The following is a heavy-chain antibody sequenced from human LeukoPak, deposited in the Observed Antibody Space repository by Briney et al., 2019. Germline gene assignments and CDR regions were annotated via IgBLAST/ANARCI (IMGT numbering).Heavy chain of an antibody. V-gene: IGHV4-59*01. CDR1: GGSISSYY. CDR3: ARGGQYYDFWSGPPDV. D-gene: IGHD3-3*01. J-gene: IGHJ6*04. CDR2: IYYSGSP. Sequence: SETLSLTCTVSGGSISSYYWSWIRQPPGKGLEWIGYIYYSGSPNYNPSLKSRVTISVDTSKNQFSLKLSSVTAADTAVYYCARGGQYYDFWSGPPDVWDKGTTVTVSS.